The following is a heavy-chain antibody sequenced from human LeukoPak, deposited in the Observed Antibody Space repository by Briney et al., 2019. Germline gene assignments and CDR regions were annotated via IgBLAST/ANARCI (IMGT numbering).Heavy chain of an antibody. Sequence: GASVKVSCKASGYTFSDYYMHWVRQAPGQGLEWMGWINPNSGGTNYAQKFQGRVTMTRDTSISTAYMELSRLRSDDTAVYYCARATYYYDSSGYSLRAFDIWGQGTMVTVSS. CDR1: GYTFSDYY. V-gene: IGHV1-2*02. D-gene: IGHD3-22*01. CDR3: ARATYYYDSSGYSLRAFDI. CDR2: INPNSGGT. J-gene: IGHJ3*02.